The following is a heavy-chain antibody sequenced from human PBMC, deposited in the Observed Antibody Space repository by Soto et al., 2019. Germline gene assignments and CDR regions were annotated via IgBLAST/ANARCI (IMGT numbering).Heavy chain of an antibody. CDR1: GFSLRSSD. CDR2: SSFDGTEQ. CDR3: PKQLRGSGWYPLDY. J-gene: IGHJ4*02. D-gene: IGHD6-19*01. V-gene: IGHV3-30*18. Sequence: LRLACTASGFSLRSSDMHWVRQAPGKGLEWLAVSSFDGTEQFYGDSAKGRFTVSRDNSNNTLYLEMNSLRTEDTAVYYCPKQLRGSGWYPLDYWGQGTPVTVSS.